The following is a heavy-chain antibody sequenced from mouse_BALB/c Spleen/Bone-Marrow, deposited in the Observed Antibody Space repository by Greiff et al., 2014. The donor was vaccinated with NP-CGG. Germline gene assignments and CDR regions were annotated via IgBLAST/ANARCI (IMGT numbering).Heavy chain of an antibody. D-gene: IGHD2-14*01. J-gene: IGHJ4*01. V-gene: IGHV2-4*02. Sequence: QVQLQQPGPGLVQPSQSLSITCTVSGFSLTSYGVHWVRQPPGKGLEWLGVIWSGGNTDYNATFISRLSISKDNFKSRVFFKMNSLQADDTAIYYCAGAYYRYAVDYWGQGTSVTVSS. CDR2: IWSGGNT. CDR3: AGAYYRYAVDY. CDR1: GFSLTSYG.